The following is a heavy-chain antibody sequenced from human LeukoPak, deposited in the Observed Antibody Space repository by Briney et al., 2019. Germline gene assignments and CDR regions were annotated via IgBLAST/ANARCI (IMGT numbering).Heavy chain of an antibody. J-gene: IGHJ5*02. Sequence: GASVKVSCKASGYTFTSYGISWVRQAPGQGREWMGWISAYNGKTNYAQKLQGRVTMTTDTSTSTAYMDMRSLRSDETTVCYSARATITIRVRVNHWFDPWGQGTLVTVSS. D-gene: IGHD3-22*01. CDR3: ARATITIRVRVNHWFDP. CDR2: ISAYNGKT. CDR1: GYTFTSYG. V-gene: IGHV1-18*01.